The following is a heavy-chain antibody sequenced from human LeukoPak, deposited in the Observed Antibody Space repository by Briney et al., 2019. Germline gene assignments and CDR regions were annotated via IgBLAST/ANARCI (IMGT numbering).Heavy chain of an antibody. CDR1: GDSISAYY. CDR2: IYYSGST. Sequence: SETLSLTCAGSGDSISAYYWVWIRQPPGKGLEWIGHIYYSGSTTYNPSLKSRVTISVDTSKNHFSLNLRSVTAADTAIYYCARDYYDSSGSWFDPWGQGTLVTVSS. J-gene: IGHJ5*02. V-gene: IGHV4-59*01. D-gene: IGHD3-22*01. CDR3: ARDYYDSSGSWFDP.